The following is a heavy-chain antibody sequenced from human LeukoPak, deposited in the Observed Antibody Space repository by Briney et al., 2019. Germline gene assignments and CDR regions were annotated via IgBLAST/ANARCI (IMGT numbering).Heavy chain of an antibody. D-gene: IGHD3-10*02. V-gene: IGHV3-21*01. CDR2: ISGGSFYI. J-gene: IGHJ4*02. Sequence: GGSLRLSCAASGCTFSIHSIHWVRQAPGKGLDWVSSISGGSFYIYYADSVKGRFTVSRDDAKNSVYLQMNSLRDEDTAIYYCTAGHAILGSTCSAYWGQGTLLTVSS. CDR3: TAGHAILGSTCSAY. CDR1: GCTFSIHS.